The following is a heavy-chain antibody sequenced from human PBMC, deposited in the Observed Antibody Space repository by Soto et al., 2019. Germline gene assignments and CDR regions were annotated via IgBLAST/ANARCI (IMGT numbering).Heavy chain of an antibody. J-gene: IGHJ5*02. D-gene: IGHD3-22*01. V-gene: IGHV1-18*01. CDR1: GYTFTSYG. CDR2: ISAYNGNT. CDR3: ARDPTRIVVVTPRSWFDP. Sequence: QVQLVQSGAEVKKPGASVKVSCKASGYTFTSYGISWVRQAPGQGLEWMGWISAYNGNTNYAQKLQGRVTMTTDTXTXTXFMELRSLRSDDTAVYYCARDPTRIVVVTPRSWFDPWGQGTLVTVSS.